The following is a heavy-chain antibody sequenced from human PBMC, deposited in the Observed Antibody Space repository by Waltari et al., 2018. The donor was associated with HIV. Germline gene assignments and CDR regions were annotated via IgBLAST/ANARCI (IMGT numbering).Heavy chain of an antibody. CDR3: ARVGSCSGGSCSAFDI. CDR2: IYHSGST. D-gene: IGHD2-15*01. J-gene: IGHJ3*02. V-gene: IGHV4-30-2*01. CDR1: GGSISSGGYS. Sequence: QLQLQESGSGLVKPSQTLSLTCAVSGGSISSGGYSWSWIRQPPGKGLEWIGYIYHSGSTYYNPSLKRRVTISVDRSKNQFSLKLSSVTAADTAVYYCARVGSCSGGSCSAFDIWGQGTMVTVSS.